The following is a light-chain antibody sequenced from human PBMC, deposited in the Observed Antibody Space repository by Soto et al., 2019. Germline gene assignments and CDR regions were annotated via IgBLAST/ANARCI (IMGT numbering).Light chain of an antibody. Sequence: EIVLTQSPGTLSLSPGERATLSCRASQTFSSSHLAWYQQKPSQAPRLIIYSASTRATGIPDRFSGSGSGTDFTLTISRLEPEDFAVYYCHQYDTAPRTFGQGTKVEVK. CDR3: HQYDTAPRT. J-gene: IGKJ1*01. CDR2: SAS. CDR1: QTFSSSH. V-gene: IGKV3-20*01.